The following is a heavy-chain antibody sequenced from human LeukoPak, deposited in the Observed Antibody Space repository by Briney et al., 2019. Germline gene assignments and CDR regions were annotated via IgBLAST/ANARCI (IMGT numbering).Heavy chain of an antibody. V-gene: IGHV1-69*05. Sequence: SVKVSCKASGVTFRSYAISWVRQAPGQGLEWMGRIIPIFGTANYAQRFQGRLTITTDDSTSTAYMDLSSLRSEDTAEYYCARTDLELGDFDYWGQGTLVTVSS. J-gene: IGHJ4*02. CDR2: IIPIFGTA. D-gene: IGHD1-7*01. CDR3: ARTDLELGDFDY. CDR1: GVTFRSYA.